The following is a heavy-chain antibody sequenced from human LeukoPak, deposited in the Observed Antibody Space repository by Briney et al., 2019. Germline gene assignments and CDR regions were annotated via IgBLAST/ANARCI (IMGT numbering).Heavy chain of an antibody. J-gene: IGHJ4*02. CDR1: GGSFSGYY. V-gene: IGHV4-34*01. CDR3: ARGGGRMYYYDSSGYYYFDY. CDR2: INHSGST. D-gene: IGHD3-22*01. Sequence: SETLSLTCAVYGGSFSGYYWSWIRQPPGKGLEWIGEINHSGSTNYNPSLKSRVTISVDTSKNQFSLKLSSVTAADTAVYYCARGGGRMYYYDSSGYYYFDYWGQGTLVTVSS.